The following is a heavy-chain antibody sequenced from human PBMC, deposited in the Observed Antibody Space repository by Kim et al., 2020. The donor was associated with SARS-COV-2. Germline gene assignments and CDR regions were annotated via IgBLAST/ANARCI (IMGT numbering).Heavy chain of an antibody. CDR2: MNPNSGNT. J-gene: IGHJ4*02. CDR1: GYTFTSYD. CDR3: ARVEQGALYSSSSWRYFDY. V-gene: IGHV1-8*01. Sequence: ASVKVSCKASGYTFTSYDINWVRQATGQGLEWMGWMNPNSGNTGYAQKFQGRVTMTRNTSISTAYMELSSLRSEDTAVYYCARVEQGALYSSSSWRYFDYWGQGTLVTVSS. D-gene: IGHD6-6*01.